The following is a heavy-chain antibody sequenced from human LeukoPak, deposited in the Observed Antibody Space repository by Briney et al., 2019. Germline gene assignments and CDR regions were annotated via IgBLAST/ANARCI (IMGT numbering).Heavy chain of an antibody. Sequence: SETLSLTCTVSGGSISGSSYYWSWIRQPPGKGLEWIGYIYYSGSTNYNPSLKSRVTISVDTSKNQFSLKLSSVTAADTAVYYCARSYGYPHLLFDYWGQGTLVTVSS. J-gene: IGHJ4*02. D-gene: IGHD5-18*01. CDR3: ARSYGYPHLLFDY. V-gene: IGHV4-61*01. CDR1: GGSISGSSYY. CDR2: IYYSGST.